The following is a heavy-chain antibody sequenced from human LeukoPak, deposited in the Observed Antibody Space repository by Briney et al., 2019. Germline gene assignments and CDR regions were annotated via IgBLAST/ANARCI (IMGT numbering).Heavy chain of an antibody. V-gene: IGHV3-53*01. CDR3: AREAYYYDSSGYFFSDAFDI. CDR1: GFTVSSNY. CDR2: IYSGGST. D-gene: IGHD3-22*01. J-gene: IGHJ3*02. Sequence: GGSLRLSCAASGFTVSSNYMSWVRQAPGKGLEWVSVIYSGGSTYYADSVKGRFTISRDNSKNTLYLQMNSLRAEDTAVYYCAREAYYYDSSGYFFSDAFDIWGQGTMVTVSS.